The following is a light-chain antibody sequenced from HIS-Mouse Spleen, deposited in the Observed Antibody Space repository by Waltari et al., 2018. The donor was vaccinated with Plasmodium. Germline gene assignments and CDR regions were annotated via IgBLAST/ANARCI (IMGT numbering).Light chain of an antibody. Sequence: SYELTQPPSVSVSPGQTASITCSGDKLGYKYACWYQQKPGQSPVLVIYQDSKRPSGIPELFAGSKSGNTATLTISGTQAMDEADYYCQAWDSSTVVFGGGTKLTVL. J-gene: IGLJ2*01. CDR2: QDS. V-gene: IGLV3-1*01. CDR1: KLGYKY. CDR3: QAWDSSTVV.